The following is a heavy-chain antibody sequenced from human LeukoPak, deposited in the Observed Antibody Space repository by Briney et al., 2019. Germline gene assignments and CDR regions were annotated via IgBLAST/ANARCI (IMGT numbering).Heavy chain of an antibody. CDR2: VNVGNGKT. D-gene: IGHD2-15*01. CDR1: GYTLTNFA. V-gene: IGHV1-3*01. CDR3: ARGAYCSGGKCYSGRIGF. Sequence: ASVKVSCKASGYTLTNFAIHWVRQAPGQGLEWLGWVNVGNGKTEYSQKFQGRFTISRDTTASTSYLDLRSLRSDDTAVYYCARGAYCSGGKCYSGRIGFWGQGTLVTVSS. J-gene: IGHJ4*02.